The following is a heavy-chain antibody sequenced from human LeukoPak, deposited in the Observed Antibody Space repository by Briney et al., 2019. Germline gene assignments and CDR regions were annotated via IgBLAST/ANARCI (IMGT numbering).Heavy chain of an antibody. D-gene: IGHD3-22*01. Sequence: ASVKVSCKASGYTFTSYDINWVRQATGQGLEWMGWMNPNSGNTGYAQKFQGRVTMTRNTSISTAYMELSCLRSEDTAVYYCARYYYYDSSGYYQSYTDYWGQGTLATVSS. J-gene: IGHJ4*02. CDR1: GYTFTSYD. V-gene: IGHV1-8*01. CDR2: MNPNSGNT. CDR3: ARYYYYDSSGYYQSYTDY.